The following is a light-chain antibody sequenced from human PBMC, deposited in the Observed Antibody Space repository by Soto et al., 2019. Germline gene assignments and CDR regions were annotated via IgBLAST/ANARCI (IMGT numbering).Light chain of an antibody. CDR1: SSDVGGYNY. CDR2: EVS. V-gene: IGLV2-14*01. CDR3: SSFRSGTILV. Sequence: QSVLTQPASVSGSPGQSITISCTGTSSDVGGYNYVSWYQQHPGKAPKLMIYEVSNRPSGVSNRFSGSKSGNTASLTISGLQAEDEADYYCSSFRSGTILVFGSGTKVPS. J-gene: IGLJ1*01.